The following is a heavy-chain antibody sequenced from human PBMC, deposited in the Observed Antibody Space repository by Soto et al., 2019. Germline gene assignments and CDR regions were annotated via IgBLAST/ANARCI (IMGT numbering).Heavy chain of an antibody. CDR1: GGTFSSYA. Sequence: QVQLVQSGAEVKKPRSSVKVSCKASGGTFSSYAISWVRQAPGQGLEWMGGIIPIFGTANYAQKFQGRVTITADESTSTAYMELSSLRSEDTAVYYCARDPPKYYYDSSGFVPSFDYWGQGTLVTVSS. D-gene: IGHD3-22*01. CDR2: IIPIFGTA. V-gene: IGHV1-69*01. J-gene: IGHJ4*02. CDR3: ARDPPKYYYDSSGFVPSFDY.